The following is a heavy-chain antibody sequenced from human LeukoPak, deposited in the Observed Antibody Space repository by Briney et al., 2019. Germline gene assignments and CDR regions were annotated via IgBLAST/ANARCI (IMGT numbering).Heavy chain of an antibody. Sequence: GGSLRLSCAASGFTVSSNYMSWVRQAPGKGLEWVSVIYSGGSTYYADSVKGRFTISRDNSKNTLYLQMNSLRAEDTAVYYCARDRASHRGAFDIWGQGTMVTVSS. CDR3: ARDRASHRGAFDI. CDR2: IYSGGST. V-gene: IGHV3-53*01. D-gene: IGHD1-14*01. J-gene: IGHJ3*02. CDR1: GFTVSSNY.